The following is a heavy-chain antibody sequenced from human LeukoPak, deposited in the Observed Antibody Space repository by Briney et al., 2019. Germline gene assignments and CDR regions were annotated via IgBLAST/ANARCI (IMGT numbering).Heavy chain of an antibody. CDR2: ISGSGGST. CDR1: GFTFSSYA. V-gene: IGHV3-23*01. CDR3: AKHVSSGWYRIDY. D-gene: IGHD6-19*01. Sequence: GGSLRLSCAASGFTFSSYAMSWVRQAPGKGLGWVSAISGSGGSTYYADSVKGRFTISRDNSKNTLYLQMNSLRAEDTAVYYCAKHVSSGWYRIDYWGQGTLVTVSS. J-gene: IGHJ4*02.